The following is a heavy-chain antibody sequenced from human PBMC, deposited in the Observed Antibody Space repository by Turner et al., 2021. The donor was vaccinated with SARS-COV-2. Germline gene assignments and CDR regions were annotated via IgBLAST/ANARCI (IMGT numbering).Heavy chain of an antibody. J-gene: IGHJ4*02. Sequence: QGRLLQSGAAVKKPGASVKVSCKASGYTFTIYYMHWLRQAPGQGREWMGINNPSGGSTSYAQKFQGRVTMTRDTSTSTVYMELSSLRSEDTAVYYCARGDSGSWGPFDYWGQGTLVTVSS. CDR1: GYTFTIYY. V-gene: IGHV1-46*01. D-gene: IGHD1-26*01. CDR2: NNPSGGST. CDR3: ARGDSGSWGPFDY.